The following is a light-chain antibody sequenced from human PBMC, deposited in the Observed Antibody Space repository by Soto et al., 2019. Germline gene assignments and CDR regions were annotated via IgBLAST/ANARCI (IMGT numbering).Light chain of an antibody. Sequence: EIVMTQSPVTLSVSPGERATLSCRASQSVSSKLAWYQQKPGQAPRLLIYGASTRATGVPARFSGSGSGTEFTLTISSLQSEDFAVYYCQQYNNWPPITFGQGTRLEIK. CDR2: GAS. V-gene: IGKV3-15*01. J-gene: IGKJ5*01. CDR3: QQYNNWPPIT. CDR1: QSVSSK.